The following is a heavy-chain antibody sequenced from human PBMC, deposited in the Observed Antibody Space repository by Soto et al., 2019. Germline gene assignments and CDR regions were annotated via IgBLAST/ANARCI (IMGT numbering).Heavy chain of an antibody. J-gene: IGHJ5*01. CDR3: ARDKSGYYYDSQRYNWFAS. V-gene: IGHV1-69*13. CDR1: GGTFSSYA. D-gene: IGHD3-22*01. CDR2: IIPIFGTA. Sequence: GASVKVSCKASGGTFSSYAISWVRQAPGQGLEWMGGIIPIFGTANYAQKFQGRVTITADESTSTAYMELSSLRSEDTAVYYCARDKSGYYYDSQRYNWFASGGKGTLVTVSS.